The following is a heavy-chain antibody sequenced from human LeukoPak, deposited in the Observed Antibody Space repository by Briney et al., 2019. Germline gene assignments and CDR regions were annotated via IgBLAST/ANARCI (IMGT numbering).Heavy chain of an antibody. Sequence: ASVKVSCKASGYTFTYYAIQWVRQAPGQGLEWMGWISAYNGNTNYAQKLQGRVTMTTDTSTSTAYMELRSLRSDDTAVYYCASASMVRGVIISYYWGQGTLVTVSS. D-gene: IGHD3-10*01. CDR1: GYTFTYYA. CDR3: ASASMVRGVIISYY. V-gene: IGHV1-18*01. CDR2: ISAYNGNT. J-gene: IGHJ4*02.